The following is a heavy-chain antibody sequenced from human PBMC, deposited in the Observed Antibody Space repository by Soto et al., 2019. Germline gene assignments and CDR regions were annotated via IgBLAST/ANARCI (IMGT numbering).Heavy chain of an antibody. D-gene: IGHD6-19*01. J-gene: IGHJ6*02. CDR2: IYYTGST. Sequence: PSETLSLTCTVSGGSINNYFWSWIRQSPVKGLEWIGYIYYTGSTTYNPSLKSRVTISVDTSKNQFSLNLTSVTAADTAVYYCARYSSGWTGNGMDVWGRGTTVTVSS. V-gene: IGHV4-59*03. CDR1: GGSINNYF. CDR3: ARYSSGWTGNGMDV.